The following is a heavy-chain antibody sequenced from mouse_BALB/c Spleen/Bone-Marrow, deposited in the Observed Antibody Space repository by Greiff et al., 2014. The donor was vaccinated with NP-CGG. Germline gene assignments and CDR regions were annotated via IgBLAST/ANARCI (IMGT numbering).Heavy chain of an antibody. CDR1: GYTFTGYW. V-gene: IGHV1-7*01. CDR2: INPSTGYT. D-gene: IGHD2-2*01. J-gene: IGHJ3*01. Sequence: LQESGAELAKPGASVKMSCKASGYTFTGYWMHWVKQRPGQGLEWIGYINPSTGYTEYNQKFKDKATLTADKSSSTAYMQLSSLTSEDSAVYYCARSRDGYDSFAYWGQGTLVTVSA. CDR3: ARSRDGYDSFAY.